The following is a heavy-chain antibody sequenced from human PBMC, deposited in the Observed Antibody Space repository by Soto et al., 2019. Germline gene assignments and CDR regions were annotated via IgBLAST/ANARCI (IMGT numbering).Heavy chain of an antibody. CDR2: ISSSSSYI. J-gene: IGHJ4*02. CDR1: GCTFSSYS. CDR3: ARDSIRSQTNDY. Sequence: GGSLRLSCAASGCTFSSYSMNWVRQAPGKGLEWVSSISSSSSYIYYADSVKGRFTISRDNAKNSLYLQMNSLRAEDTAVYYCARDSIRSQTNDYWGQGTLVTVSS. V-gene: IGHV3-21*01.